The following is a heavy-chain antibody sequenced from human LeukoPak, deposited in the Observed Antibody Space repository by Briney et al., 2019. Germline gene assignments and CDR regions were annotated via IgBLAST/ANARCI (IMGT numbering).Heavy chain of an antibody. D-gene: IGHD3-22*01. J-gene: IGHJ4*02. CDR1: GYIFTNYY. V-gene: IGHV1-46*01. Sequence: GASVKVSCKAAGYIFTNYYLHWVRQAPGQGLGWMGIINPGGGSTSYAQKFQGRVTMTRDTSTSTVYMELSSLRSEDTAVYYCARDHEYYYDSSGYLPLDYWGQGTLVTVSS. CDR2: INPGGGST. CDR3: ARDHEYYYDSSGYLPLDY.